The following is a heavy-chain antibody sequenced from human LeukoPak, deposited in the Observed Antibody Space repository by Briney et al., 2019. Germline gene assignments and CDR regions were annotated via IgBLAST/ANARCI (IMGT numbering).Heavy chain of an antibody. Sequence: GGSLRLSCAASGFTFSSYAMPWVRQAPGKGLEWVADISYDGSNKYYADSVKGRFTISRDNSKNTLYLQMNSLRAEDTAVYYCAREPNSGMAFDYWGQGTLVTVSS. V-gene: IGHV3-30-3*01. CDR2: ISYDGSNK. J-gene: IGHJ4*02. CDR3: AREPNSGMAFDY. CDR1: GFTFSSYA. D-gene: IGHD3-10*01.